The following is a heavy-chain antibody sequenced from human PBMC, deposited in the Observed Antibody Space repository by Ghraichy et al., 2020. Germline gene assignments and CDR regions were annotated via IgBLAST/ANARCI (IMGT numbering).Heavy chain of an antibody. D-gene: IGHD3/OR15-3a*01. CDR2: INDAGRST. CDR3: ARDREWMIYDY. CDR1: GFPFSASI. Sequence: LSLTCAASGFPFSASIMHWLRNAPGKGLEYVSCINDAGRSTTYADSVKGRFTVSRDNAKNTLWLQMSSLRTEDTATYYCARDREWMIYDYWGQGTLVTISS. J-gene: IGHJ4*02. V-gene: IGHV3-74*03.